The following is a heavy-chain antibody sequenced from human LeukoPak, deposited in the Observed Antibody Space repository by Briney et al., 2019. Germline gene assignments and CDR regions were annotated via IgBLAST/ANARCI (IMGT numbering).Heavy chain of an antibody. J-gene: IGHJ5*02. V-gene: IGHV3-15*01. CDR3: TTDGYSGSSSAFGP. CDR2: IKSKTDGGTT. CDR1: GFTFSNAW. D-gene: IGHD1-26*01. Sequence: PGGSLRLSCAASGFTFSNAWMSWVRQAPGKGLEWVGRIKSKTDGGTTDYAAPVKGRFTISRDDSKTTLYLQMNSLKTEDTAVYYCTTDGYSGSSSAFGPWGQGTLVTVSS.